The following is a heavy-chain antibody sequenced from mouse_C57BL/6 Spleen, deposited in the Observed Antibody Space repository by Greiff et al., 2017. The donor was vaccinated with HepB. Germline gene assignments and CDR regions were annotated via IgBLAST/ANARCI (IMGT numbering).Heavy chain of an antibody. D-gene: IGHD2-2*01. CDR1: GFSLTSYG. J-gene: IGHJ2*01. Sequence: QVQLQQSGPGLVQPSQSLSITCTVSGFSLTSYGVHWVRQSPGKGLEWLGVIWSGGSTDYNAAFISRLSISKDNSKSQVFFKMNSLQADDTAIYYCASLYYGYDGYFDYWGQGTTLTVSS. V-gene: IGHV2-2*01. CDR3: ASLYYGYDGYFDY. CDR2: IWSGGST.